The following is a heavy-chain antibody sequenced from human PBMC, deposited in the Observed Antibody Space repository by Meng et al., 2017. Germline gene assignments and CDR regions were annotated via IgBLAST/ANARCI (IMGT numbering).Heavy chain of an antibody. CDR2: IKPDGTMP. CDR3: ARSDWFDP. Sequence: VWVVEAGGGLFYRGGSLQISCTASGFTFRNYWTSWVRQAHGKGLVWVSRIKPDGTMPVYADSVKGRFTISRDNAKNTLYLQMNSLRSDDTAVYYCARSDWFDPWGQGTLVTVSS. J-gene: IGHJ5*02. V-gene: IGHV3-74*01. CDR1: GFTFRNYW.